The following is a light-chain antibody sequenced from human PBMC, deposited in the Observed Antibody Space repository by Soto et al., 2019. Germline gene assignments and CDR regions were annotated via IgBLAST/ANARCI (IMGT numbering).Light chain of an antibody. CDR2: DAS. CDR3: QQYGSSPPLS. Sequence: EIVLTQSPATLSLSPGEIATLSCRASQSVSSYLAWYQQKPGQAPRLLIYDASNRATGIPDRFSGSGSGTDFTLTISRLEPEDFAVYHCQQYGSSPPLSFGGGTKVDNK. V-gene: IGKV3-20*01. J-gene: IGKJ4*01. CDR1: QSVSSY.